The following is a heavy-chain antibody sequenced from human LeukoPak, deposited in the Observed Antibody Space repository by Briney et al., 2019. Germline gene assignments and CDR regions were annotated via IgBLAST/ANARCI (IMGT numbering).Heavy chain of an antibody. D-gene: IGHD3-10*01. CDR2: LKQDGSEK. CDR3: AKTKDRRFGELFPFDY. Sequence: PGGSLRLSCAASGLTFSSCWMSWVRQAPGKGLEWVANLKQDGSEKYYANSVKGRFTISRDNAKNSLYLQMNSLRAEDTALYYCAKTKDRRFGELFPFDYWGQGTLVTVSS. V-gene: IGHV3-7*03. J-gene: IGHJ4*02. CDR1: GLTFSSCW.